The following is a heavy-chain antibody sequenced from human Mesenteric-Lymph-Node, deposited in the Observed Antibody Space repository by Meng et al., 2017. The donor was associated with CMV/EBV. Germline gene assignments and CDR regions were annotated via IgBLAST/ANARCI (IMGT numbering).Heavy chain of an antibody. CDR2: ISSSGTT. J-gene: IGHJ6*02. D-gene: IGHD2-2*02. CDR1: GGSLTFPF. Sequence: SETLSLTCTVSGGSLTFPFWSWIRQSPGRGLEWIGYISSSGTTKYNPSLKGRLTLSIDTSKRQFSLDLASVTAADSAIYYCARDGCTSCYKSGVVDHYYYGMDLWGQGTAVTVSS. V-gene: IGHV4-59*11. CDR3: ARDGCTSCYKSGVVDHYYYGMDL.